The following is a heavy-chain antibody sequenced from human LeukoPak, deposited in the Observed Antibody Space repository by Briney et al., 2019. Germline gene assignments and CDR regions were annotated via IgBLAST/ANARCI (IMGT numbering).Heavy chain of an antibody. J-gene: IGHJ4*02. CDR1: GGTFSSYA. V-gene: IGHV3-30-3*01. Sequence: SCKASGGTFSSYAMHWVRQAPGKGLEWVAVISYDGSNKYYADSVKGRFTISRDNSKNTLYLQMNSLRAEDTAVYYCASGLAYYFDYWGQGTLVTVSS. CDR2: ISYDGSNK. D-gene: IGHD3/OR15-3a*01. CDR3: ASGLAYYFDY.